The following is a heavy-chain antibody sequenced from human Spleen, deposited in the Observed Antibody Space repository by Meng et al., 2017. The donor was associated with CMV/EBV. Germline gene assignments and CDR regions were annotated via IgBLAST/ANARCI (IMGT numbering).Heavy chain of an antibody. CDR3: AREGIVVPTYFDH. CDR1: GGTFNA. V-gene: IGHV1-69*10. CDR2: VVPILGIT. D-gene: IGHD6-19*01. Sequence: SCKASGGTFNASSWVRQAPGQGLQWMGGVVPILGITNYAQNFQGRVTITADESTSTAYMELTSLQSDDTAVYYCAREGIVVPTYFDHWGQGTLVTVSS. J-gene: IGHJ4*02.